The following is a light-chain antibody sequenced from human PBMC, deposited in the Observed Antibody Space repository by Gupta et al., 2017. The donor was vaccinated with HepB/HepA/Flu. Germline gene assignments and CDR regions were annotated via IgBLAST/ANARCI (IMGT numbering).Light chain of an antibody. CDR2: DAS. CDR3: QQRSSSQT. V-gene: IGKV3-11*01. Sequence: IVLTQSPATLSLSPGERATLSCRASQYISNYLAWYQQKPGQAPRLLIYDASNRATGIPGRFSGSGSGTDFTLTSSRREPEDFAIYYGQQRSSSQTFGQGTKVEIK. CDR1: QYISNY. J-gene: IGKJ1*01.